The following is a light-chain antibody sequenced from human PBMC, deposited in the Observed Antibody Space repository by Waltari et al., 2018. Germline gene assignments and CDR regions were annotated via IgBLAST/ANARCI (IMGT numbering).Light chain of an antibody. CDR3: QKYGSLPAT. CDR2: DAS. V-gene: IGKV3-20*01. J-gene: IGKJ1*01. CDR1: QTINKY. Sequence: EIMLTQSPGTLSLSPGERATLSCRASQTINKYLAWYQHKPGQAPSLLIDDASSRATGIPDRFSGSGSGTDFSLTISRLEPEDFAVYYCQKYGSLPATFGQGTKVEIK.